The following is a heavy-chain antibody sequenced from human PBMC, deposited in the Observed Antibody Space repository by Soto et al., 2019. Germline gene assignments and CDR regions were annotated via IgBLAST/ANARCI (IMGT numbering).Heavy chain of an antibody. J-gene: IGHJ4*02. CDR3: ARDYSSGWCLEY. D-gene: IGHD6-13*01. CDR2: ISYDGNNK. V-gene: IGHV3-30-3*01. Sequence: QVQLVESGGGVVQPGNSLRLSCAGSGFPFSAEAMHWVRQAPGKGLEWVAAISYDGNNKNHADSVKGRFTVSRDNSKNTLYLQIYSLRPEDTAVYYCARDYSSGWCLEYWGKGSLVTVSS. CDR1: GFPFSAEA.